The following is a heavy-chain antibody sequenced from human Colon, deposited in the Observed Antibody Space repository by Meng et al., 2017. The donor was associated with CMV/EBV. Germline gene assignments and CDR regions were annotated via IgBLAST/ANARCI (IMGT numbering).Heavy chain of an antibody. D-gene: IGHD3/OR15-3a*01. J-gene: IGHJ6*02. Sequence: GGSLRLSCETSESVVSSNYISWVRQAPGKGLEWVSLFYSGGSTYYAASVKGRFTISRDISKNTLYLQMNSLRTEDTGVYYCASLPLIMIFGGKPRDMDVWGQGTTVTVSS. CDR2: FYSGGST. V-gene: IGHV3-66*02. CDR1: ESVVSSNY. CDR3: ASLPLIMIFGGKPRDMDV.